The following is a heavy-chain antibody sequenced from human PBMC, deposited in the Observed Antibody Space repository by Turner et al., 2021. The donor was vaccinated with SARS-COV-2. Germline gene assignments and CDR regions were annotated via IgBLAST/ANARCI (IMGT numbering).Heavy chain of an antibody. CDR2: ISYDGSNK. CDR3: AKVSPNRGLRPYYYYYGMDV. CDR1: GFTCSSYG. Sequence: QVQLVESGGGVVQPGRSLRLFCAASGFTCSSYGMHGVRQAPGKGLEWVAVISYDGSNKYYADSVKGRFTISRDNSKNTLYLQMNSLRAEDTAVYYCAKVSPNRGLRPYYYYYGMDVWGQGTTVTVSS. V-gene: IGHV3-30*18. D-gene: IGHD5-12*01. J-gene: IGHJ6*02.